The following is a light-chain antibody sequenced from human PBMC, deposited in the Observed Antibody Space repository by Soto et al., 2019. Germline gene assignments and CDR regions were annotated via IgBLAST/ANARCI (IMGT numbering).Light chain of an antibody. V-gene: IGLV2-23*01. CDR2: EGS. J-gene: IGLJ1*01. CDR1: SSDVGSYNL. CDR3: CSYARGSTYV. Sequence: QSVLTQPASVSGSPGQSSTISCTGTSSDVGSYNLVSWYQQHPGKVPQLMIYEGSKRPSGVSNRFSGSKSGNTASLTISGLQAEDEADYYCCSYARGSTYVFGTGTKLTVL.